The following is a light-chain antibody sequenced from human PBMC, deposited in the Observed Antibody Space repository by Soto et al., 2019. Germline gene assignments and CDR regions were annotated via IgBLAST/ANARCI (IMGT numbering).Light chain of an antibody. CDR1: AFPKQY. Sequence: SYELTQPPSVSVSPGQTARITCSGDAFPKQYAYWYQQKPGQAPVLVIYKDSERPSGIPEKFSGSSSGTTVTLTISGVQAEDEADYYCQSADSSGTDVVFGGGTNLTV. CDR2: KDS. CDR3: QSADSSGTDVV. J-gene: IGLJ2*01. V-gene: IGLV3-25*03.